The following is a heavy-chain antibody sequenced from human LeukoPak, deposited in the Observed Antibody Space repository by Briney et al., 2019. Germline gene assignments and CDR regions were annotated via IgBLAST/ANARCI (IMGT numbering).Heavy chain of an antibody. V-gene: IGHV3-23*01. CDR3: ARGTDTKPFWSGYWVDV. Sequence: PGGSLRLSCAASGFTFSSYAMSWVRQAPGKGLEWVSAISGSGGSTYYADSVKGRFTISRDNSKNTLYLQMSSLRAEDTAVYYCARGTDTKPFWSGYWVDVWGQGTTVTVSS. CDR1: GFTFSSYA. CDR2: ISGSGGST. D-gene: IGHD3-3*01. J-gene: IGHJ6*02.